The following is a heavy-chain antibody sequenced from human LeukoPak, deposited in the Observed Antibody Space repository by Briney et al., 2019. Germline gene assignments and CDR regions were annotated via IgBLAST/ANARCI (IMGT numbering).Heavy chain of an antibody. CDR3: ASLRPGEPEDY. V-gene: IGHV1-18*01. Sequence: ASVKVSCKASGYTFTSYGISWVRQAPGQGLEWMGWISAYNGNTNYAQKFQGRVAMTRDTSISTAYMELSRLRSDDTAVYYCASLRPGEPEDYWGQGTLVTVSS. D-gene: IGHD3-16*01. CDR2: ISAYNGNT. J-gene: IGHJ4*02. CDR1: GYTFTSYG.